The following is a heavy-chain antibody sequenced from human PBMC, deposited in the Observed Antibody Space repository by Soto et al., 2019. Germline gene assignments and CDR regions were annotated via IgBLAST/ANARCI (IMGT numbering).Heavy chain of an antibody. CDR1: GYTFTGYY. Sequence: ASVKVSCKASGYTFTGYYMHWVRQAPGQGLEWMGWINPNSGGTNYARKFQGRVTMTRDTSISTAYMELSRLRSDDTAVYYCARDAWDYCSGGGCFDYWGQGSLVTVSS. CDR3: ARDAWDYCSGGGCFDY. V-gene: IGHV1-2*02. D-gene: IGHD2-15*01. CDR2: INPNSGGT. J-gene: IGHJ4*02.